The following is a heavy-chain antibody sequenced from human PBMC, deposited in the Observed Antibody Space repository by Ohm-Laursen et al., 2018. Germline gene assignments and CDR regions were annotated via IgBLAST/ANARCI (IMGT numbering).Heavy chain of an antibody. CDR1: GFSVSSYD. J-gene: IGHJ6*02. D-gene: IGHD3-9*01. V-gene: IGHV3-21*01. CDR3: ARAIGPYYDILTGSPYYYYYGMDV. CDR2: ISETSSHI. Sequence: SLRLSCAASGFSVSSYDMNWVRQAPGKGLEWISYISETSSHIYDADSVRGRFTVARDIAKNSLYLQLNSLRAEDTAVYYCARAIGPYYDILTGSPYYYYYGMDVWGQGTTVTVSS.